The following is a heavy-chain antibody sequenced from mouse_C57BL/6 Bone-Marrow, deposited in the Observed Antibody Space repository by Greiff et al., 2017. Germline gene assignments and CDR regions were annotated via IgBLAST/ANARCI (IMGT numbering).Heavy chain of an antibody. CDR1: GFTFSSYG. D-gene: IGHD2-3*01. Sequence: EVQGVESGGDLVKPGGSLKLSCAASGFTFSSYGMSWVRQTPDKRLEWVATISSGGSYTYYPDSVKGRFTISRDNAKNTLDLQMSSLKSEDTAMYYCARRYYDGYYVWFAYWGQGTLVTVSA. CDR3: ARRYYDGYYVWFAY. J-gene: IGHJ3*01. V-gene: IGHV5-6*01. CDR2: ISSGGSYT.